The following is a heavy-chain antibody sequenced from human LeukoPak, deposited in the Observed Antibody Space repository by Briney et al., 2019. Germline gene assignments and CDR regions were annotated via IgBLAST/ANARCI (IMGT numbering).Heavy chain of an antibody. J-gene: IGHJ4*02. CDR3: LKDYNLDWYTQFDY. V-gene: IGHV3-64D*06. D-gene: IGHD3-9*01. Sequence: GRSLRLSCSASGFTFSSYAMHWIRQAQGKWLEYVSPSSSNGGSTYYADSVKGGFTIARENSKNTLYLQMSRLRAEDTAAYYCLKDYNLDWYTQFDYWGQGTLVTVSS. CDR2: SSSNGGST. CDR1: GFTFSSYA.